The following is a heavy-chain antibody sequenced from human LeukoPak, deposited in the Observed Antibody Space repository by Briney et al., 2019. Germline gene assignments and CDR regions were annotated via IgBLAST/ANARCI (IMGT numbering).Heavy chain of an antibody. V-gene: IGHV4-39*01. CDR2: IYYSGST. CDR1: GGSISSSSYY. J-gene: IGHJ6*03. Sequence: PSETLSLTCTVSGGSISSSSYYWGWIRQPPGKGLEWIGSIYYSGSTYYNPSLKSRVTISVDTSKNQFSLKLSSVTAADTAVYYCARQYCSSTSCYREDYYYYMDVWGKGTTVTVSS. CDR3: ARQYCSSTSCYREDYYYYMDV. D-gene: IGHD2-2*01.